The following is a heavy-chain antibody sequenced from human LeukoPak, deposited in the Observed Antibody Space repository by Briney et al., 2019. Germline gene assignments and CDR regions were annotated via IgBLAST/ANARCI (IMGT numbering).Heavy chain of an antibody. CDR1: GGTFSSYA. CDR3: ARSGSYSPADFDY. D-gene: IGHD1-26*01. CDR2: IIPIFGTA. Sequence: SVKVSCKASGGTFSSYAISWVRQAPGQGLEWMGRIIPIFGTANYAQKFQGRVTVTTDESTSTAYMELSSLRSEDTAVYYCARSGSYSPADFDYWGQGTLVTVSS. J-gene: IGHJ4*02. V-gene: IGHV1-69*05.